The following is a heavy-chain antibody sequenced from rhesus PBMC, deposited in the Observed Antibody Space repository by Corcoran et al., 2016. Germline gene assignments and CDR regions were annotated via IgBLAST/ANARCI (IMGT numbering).Heavy chain of an antibody. CDR3: ARVSVRLAFDF. Sequence: QLQLQESGPGLVKPSETLSVTCAVSGGSISSSYWSWIRQAPGKGLEWIGYIYGSGSSTHYNPYLTSRVTLYVDTSKDQLSLKLSSVTTADTAVYYCARVSVRLAFDFWGQGLRVTVSS. V-gene: IGHV4-169*01. CDR1: GGSISSSY. D-gene: IGHD2-39*01. J-gene: IGHJ3*01. CDR2: IYGSGSST.